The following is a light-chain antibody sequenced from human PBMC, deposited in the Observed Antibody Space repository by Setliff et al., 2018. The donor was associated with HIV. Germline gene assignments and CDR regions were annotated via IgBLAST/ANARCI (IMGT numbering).Light chain of an antibody. Sequence: DIVMTQSPDSLAVSLGERATINCKSSQSVLYSSNNKNYLAWYQQKPGQPPKMLIYWASTRASGVPDRFSGSGSGTDFTLTISSLQTEDVAVYYCQEYYSSRTFGQGTKVDI. CDR1: QSVLYSSNNKNY. V-gene: IGKV4-1*01. J-gene: IGKJ1*01. CDR2: WAS. CDR3: QEYYSSRT.